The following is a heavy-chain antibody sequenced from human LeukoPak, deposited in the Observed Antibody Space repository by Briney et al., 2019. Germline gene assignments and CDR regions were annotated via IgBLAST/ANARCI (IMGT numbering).Heavy chain of an antibody. J-gene: IGHJ5*02. CDR2: IYYSGST. Sequence: SETLSLTCTVSGGSISSYYWSWIRQPTGKGLEWIGYIYYSGSTSYNPSLKSRVTISVDTSKNQFSLKLSSVTAADTAVYYCARRRAAADTGLGWFDPWGQGTLVTVSS. V-gene: IGHV4-59*08. CDR3: ARRRAAADTGLGWFDP. D-gene: IGHD6-13*01. CDR1: GGSISSYY.